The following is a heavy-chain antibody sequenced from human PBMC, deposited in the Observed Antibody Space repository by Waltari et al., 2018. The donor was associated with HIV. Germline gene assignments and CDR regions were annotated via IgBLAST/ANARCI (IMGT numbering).Heavy chain of an antibody. CDR3: ARQVIEAAGVDY. CDR1: GGSISSSSYY. D-gene: IGHD6-13*01. V-gene: IGHV4-39*01. CDR2: IYYSGST. J-gene: IGHJ4*02. Sequence: QLQLQESGPGLVKPSETLSLTCTVSGGSISSSSYYWGWIRQPPGKGLEWIGSIYYSGSTYYNPSLKSRVTISVDTSKNQFSLKLSSVTAADTAVYYCARQVIEAAGVDYWGQGTLVTVSS.